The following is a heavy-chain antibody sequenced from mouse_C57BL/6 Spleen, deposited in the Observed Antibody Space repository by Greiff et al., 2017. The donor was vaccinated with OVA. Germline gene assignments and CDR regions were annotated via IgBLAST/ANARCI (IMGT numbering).Heavy chain of an antibody. CDR2: INPSTGGT. CDR1: GYTFTSSW. V-gene: IGHV1-53*01. Sequence: QVQLQQPGTDLVKPGASVKLSCKASGYTFTSSWMHWVKQRPGQGLEWIGNINPSTGGTNYNEKFKSKATLTVDKSSSTAYMQLSSLTSEDSAVYYCARTTAQAPWFAYWGQGTLVTVSA. D-gene: IGHD3-2*02. CDR3: ARTTAQAPWFAY. J-gene: IGHJ3*01.